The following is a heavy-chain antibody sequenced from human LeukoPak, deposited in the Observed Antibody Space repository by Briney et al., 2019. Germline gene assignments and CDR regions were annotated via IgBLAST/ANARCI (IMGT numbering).Heavy chain of an antibody. V-gene: IGHV3-23*01. J-gene: IGHJ4*02. Sequence: SGGSPRLSCAASGFTFSSYAMSWVRQAPGKGLEWVSAISGSGGSTYYADSVKGRFTISRDNSKNTLYLQMNSLRAEDTAVYYCAKDKEGIVVVISGYFDYWGQGTLVTVSS. CDR3: AKDKEGIVVVISGYFDY. CDR2: ISGSGGST. CDR1: GFTFSSYA. D-gene: IGHD3-22*01.